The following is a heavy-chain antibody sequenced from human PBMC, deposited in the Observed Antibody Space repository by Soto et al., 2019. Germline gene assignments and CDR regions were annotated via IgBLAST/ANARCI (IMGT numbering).Heavy chain of an antibody. CDR1: GFTFSSYA. CDR3: AKALEPVGTAPKRNWFDP. V-gene: IGHV3-23*01. J-gene: IGHJ5*02. D-gene: IGHD1-1*01. CDR2: ISGSGGST. Sequence: EVQLLESGGGLVQPGGSLRLSCAASGFTFSSYAMSWVRQAPGKGLEWVSAISGSGGSTYYADSVKGRFTISRDNSKNTLYLQMNSLRAEDTAVYYCAKALEPVGTAPKRNWFDPWGQGTLVTVSS.